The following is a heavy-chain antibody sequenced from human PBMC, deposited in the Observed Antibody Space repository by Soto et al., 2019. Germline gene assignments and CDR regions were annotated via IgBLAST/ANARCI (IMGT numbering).Heavy chain of an antibody. J-gene: IGHJ4*02. CDR1: GGSISSGGYY. D-gene: IGHD1-26*01. CDR3: ALSQPHPGIEMATTTIDY. V-gene: IGHV4-31*03. CDR2: IYYSGST. Sequence: QVQLQESGPGLVKPSQTLSLTCTVSGGSISSGGYYWSWIRQHPGKGLEWIGYIYYSGSTYYNPSLKSRVTISVDTSKNQFSLKMSSVTAADTAVYYCALSQPHPGIEMATTTIDYWGQGTLVTVSS.